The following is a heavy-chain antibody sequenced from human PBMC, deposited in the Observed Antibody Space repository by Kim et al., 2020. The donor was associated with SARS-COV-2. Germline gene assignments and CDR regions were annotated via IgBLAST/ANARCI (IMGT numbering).Heavy chain of an antibody. CDR1: GFSLSTSGMC. J-gene: IGHJ4*02. D-gene: IGHD5-18*01. CDR3: ARIHDTAMAQSSFDY. V-gene: IGHV2-70*01. Sequence: SGPTLVKPTQTLTLTCTFSGFSLSTSGMCVSWIRLPPGKALEWLALIDWDDDKYYSTPLKTRHNISKDTSKNQVVLTMTNMDPVDTATYYCARIHDTAMAQSSFDYWGQGTLVTVSS. CDR2: IDWDDDK.